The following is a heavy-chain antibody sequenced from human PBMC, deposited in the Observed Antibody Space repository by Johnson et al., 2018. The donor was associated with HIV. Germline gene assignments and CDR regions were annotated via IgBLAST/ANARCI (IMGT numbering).Heavy chain of an antibody. V-gene: IGHV3-30*04. J-gene: IGHJ3*02. CDR2: ISNGGSNT. CDR3: ADDLDI. D-gene: IGHD3-16*01. Sequence: QVQLVESGGGVVQPGRSLRLSCAASGFTFSTYAMHWVRQAPGKGLEWVSVISNGGSNTYYADSVKGRFTISRDNSKNSLYLQMNRLGAEDTAVYYCADDLDIWGQGTMVTVSS. CDR1: GFTFSTYA.